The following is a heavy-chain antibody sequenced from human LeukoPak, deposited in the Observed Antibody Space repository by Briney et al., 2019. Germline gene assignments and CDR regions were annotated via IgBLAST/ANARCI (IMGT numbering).Heavy chain of an antibody. J-gene: IGHJ6*02. CDR1: GFAFWNSW. Sequence: RSGGSLRLSCAASGFAFWNSWMTWVRQAPGKGLEWVANIKSDGSEIYYLDSVKGRFTISRDNAKDSLYLQMNSLRAEDTAVYYCTRGHYGMDVWGQGTTVTVS. V-gene: IGHV3-7*04. CDR2: IKSDGSEI. CDR3: TRGHYGMDV.